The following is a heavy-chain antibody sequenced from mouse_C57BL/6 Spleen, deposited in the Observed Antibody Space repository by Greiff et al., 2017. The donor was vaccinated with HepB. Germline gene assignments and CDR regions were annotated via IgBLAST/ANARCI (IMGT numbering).Heavy chain of an antibody. D-gene: IGHD2-3*01. CDR1: GFSLTSYG. CDR2: IWSGGST. V-gene: IGHV2-2*01. J-gene: IGHJ3*01. Sequence: VKLQQSGPGLVQPSQSLSITCTVSGFSLTSYGVHWVRQSPGKGLEWLGVIWSGGSTDYNAAFISRLSISKDNSKSQVFFKMNSLQADDTAIYYCATDGYYPFAYWGQGTLVTVSA. CDR3: ATDGYYPFAY.